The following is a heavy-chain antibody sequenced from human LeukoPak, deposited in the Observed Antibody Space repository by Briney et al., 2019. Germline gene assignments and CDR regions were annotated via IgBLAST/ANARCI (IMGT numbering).Heavy chain of an antibody. D-gene: IGHD3-10*01. Sequence: PSQTLSLTCTVSGGSISSGDYYWTWIRQPPGKGLEWIGYIYYSGSTYYNPTLKSRVIISVDTSKNQFSLKLSSVTAADTAVYYCAREKSGSYYKNFDYWGQGTLVTVSS. CDR1: GGSISSGDYY. V-gene: IGHV4-30-4*01. J-gene: IGHJ4*02. CDR2: IYYSGST. CDR3: AREKSGSYYKNFDY.